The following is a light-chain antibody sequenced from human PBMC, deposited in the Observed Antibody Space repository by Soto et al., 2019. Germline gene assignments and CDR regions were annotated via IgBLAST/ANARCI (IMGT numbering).Light chain of an antibody. V-gene: IGKV3-11*01. J-gene: IGKJ5*01. Sequence: EIVLTQSPATLSLSPGERATLSCRASQSVSSYVAWYQQKPGQAPRLLIYDASNRATGIPARFSGSGSGTDFTLTITSLEPEDFAVYYCQQRSNWPTFGQGTRLEMK. CDR1: QSVSSY. CDR3: QQRSNWPT. CDR2: DAS.